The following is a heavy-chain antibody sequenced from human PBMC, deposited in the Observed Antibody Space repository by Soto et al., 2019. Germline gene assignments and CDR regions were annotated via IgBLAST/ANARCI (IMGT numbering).Heavy chain of an antibody. J-gene: IGHJ6*02. CDR2: IYYSGST. D-gene: IGHD6-19*01. V-gene: IGHV4-39*01. CDR3: ATKTGGGWEDGMDV. Sequence: QLQLQESGPGLVKPSETLSLTCTVSGGSISSSRYYWGWIRQPSGKGLEWIGSIYYSGSTYYNASLKSRVTISVDTSKNQFSLKLSAVTAADTAVYYCATKTGGGWEDGMDVWGQGTTVTVSS. CDR1: GGSISSSRYY.